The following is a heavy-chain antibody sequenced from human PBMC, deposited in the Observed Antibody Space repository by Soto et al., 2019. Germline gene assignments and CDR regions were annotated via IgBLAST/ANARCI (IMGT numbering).Heavy chain of an antibody. CDR2: ISWNSGSI. D-gene: IGHD3-22*01. CDR3: ARTSNYYDSSGYRFDP. J-gene: IGHJ5*02. CDR1: GFTFDDYA. V-gene: IGHV3-9*01. Sequence: GGSLRLSCAASGFTFDDYAMHWVRQAPGKGLEWVSGISWNSGSIGYADSVKGRFTISRDNAKNQVVPTMTNMDPVDTATYYCARTSNYYDSSGYRFDPWGQGTLVTVSS.